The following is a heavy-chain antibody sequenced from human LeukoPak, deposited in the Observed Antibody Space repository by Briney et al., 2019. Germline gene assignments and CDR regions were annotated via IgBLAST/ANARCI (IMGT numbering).Heavy chain of an antibody. CDR2: IVVGSGNT. Sequence: EASVKVSCKASGFTFTSSAMQWVRQARGQRLEWIGWIVVGSGNTNYAQKFQERVPITRDMSTSPAYMELSSLRSEATAVYSWRARKHYDDSSGYPVHAFGIWGQGTMVTVSS. CDR3: RARKHYDDSSGYPVHAFGI. D-gene: IGHD3-22*01. CDR1: GFTFTSSA. J-gene: IGHJ3*02. V-gene: IGHV1-58*02.